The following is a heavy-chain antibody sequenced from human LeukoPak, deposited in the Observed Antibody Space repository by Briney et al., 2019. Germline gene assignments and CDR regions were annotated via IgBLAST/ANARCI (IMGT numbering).Heavy chain of an antibody. CDR2: ITSAGNT. CDR1: GFTFSSYA. CDR3: AKGGGPYHLPTDY. D-gene: IGHD2-2*01. J-gene: IGHJ4*02. V-gene: IGHV3-23*01. Sequence: GSLRLSCAASGFTFSSYAMNWVRQAPGKGLEWVSAITSAGNTYYADSVKGRFTISRDSSKNTLYLQMNGLRAEDAAVYYCAKGGGPYHLPTDYWGQGTLVTVSS.